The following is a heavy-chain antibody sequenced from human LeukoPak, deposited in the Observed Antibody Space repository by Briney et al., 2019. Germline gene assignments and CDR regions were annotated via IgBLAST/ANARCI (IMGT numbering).Heavy chain of an antibody. CDR1: GFTFDDYA. J-gene: IGHJ4*02. CDR2: ISWNSGSI. D-gene: IGHD5-18*01. Sequence: GRSLRLSCAASGFTFDDYAMHWVRQAPGKGLEWVSGISWNSGSIGYADSVKGRFTNSRDNAKNSLYLQMNSLRAEDMALYYCARGDRFRYSYADYWGQGTLATVSS. V-gene: IGHV3-9*03. CDR3: ARGDRFRYSYADY.